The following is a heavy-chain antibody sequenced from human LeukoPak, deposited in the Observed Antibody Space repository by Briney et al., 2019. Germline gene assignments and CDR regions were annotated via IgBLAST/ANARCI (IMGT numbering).Heavy chain of an antibody. CDR1: GFTFSSYS. CDR2: ISSSSSYI. J-gene: IGHJ4*02. Sequence: GGSLRLSCAASGFTFSSYSMNWVRQAPGKGLEWVSSISSSSSYIYYADSVKGRFTISRDNAKNSLCLQMNSLRAEDTAVYYCARGRSAAAGKFDYWGQGTLVTVSS. D-gene: IGHD6-13*01. CDR3: ARGRSAAAGKFDY. V-gene: IGHV3-21*01.